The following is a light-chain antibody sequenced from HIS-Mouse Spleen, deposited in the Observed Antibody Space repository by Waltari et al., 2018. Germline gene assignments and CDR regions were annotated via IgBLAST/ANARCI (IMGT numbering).Light chain of an antibody. Sequence: QSALTQPASVSGSPGQSITISCTGTSSAVGSYNLVPCYQQPPGKAPKLMIYEGSKRPSGVSNRFSGSKSGNTASLTISGLQAEDEADYYCCSYAGSSTLVFGGGTKLTVL. CDR3: CSYAGSSTLV. J-gene: IGLJ3*02. CDR2: EGS. CDR1: SSAVGSYNL. V-gene: IGLV2-23*01.